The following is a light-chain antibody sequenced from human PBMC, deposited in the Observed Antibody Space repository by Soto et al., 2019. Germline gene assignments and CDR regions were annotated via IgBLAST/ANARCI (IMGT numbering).Light chain of an antibody. CDR3: TSYVGNDIWV. Sequence: QSALTQPPSASGSPGQSVTISCTGTSSDVGAYKYVSWYQQYPGKAPKLMIYEVTKRPSGVPDRFSGSKSGNTASLTVSGLQAEDEADYYSTSYVGNDIWVFGGGTKLT. J-gene: IGLJ3*02. CDR2: EVT. V-gene: IGLV2-8*01. CDR1: SSDVGAYKY.